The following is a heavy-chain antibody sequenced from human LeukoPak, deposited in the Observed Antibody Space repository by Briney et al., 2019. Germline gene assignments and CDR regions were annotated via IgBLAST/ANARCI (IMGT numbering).Heavy chain of an antibody. CDR1: GFTFTSSA. D-gene: IGHD1-7*01. V-gene: IGHV1-58*01. CDR3: AAVRGNSHVSVN. CDR2: IVVGSGNT. Sequence: GASVKVSCKASGFTFTSSAVQWVRQARGQRLEWIGWIVVGSGNTNYAQKFQERVTITRDMSTSTAYMELSSLRSEDTAVYYCAAVRGNSHVSVNWGQGTLVTVSS. J-gene: IGHJ4*02.